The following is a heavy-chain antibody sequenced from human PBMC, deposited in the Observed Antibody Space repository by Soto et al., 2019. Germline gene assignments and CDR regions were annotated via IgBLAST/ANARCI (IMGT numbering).Heavy chain of an antibody. CDR3: AREVQGYCSSTSCFARTYYYYYYMDV. V-gene: IGHV1-18*01. Sequence: ASVKVSCKASGYTFTSYGISWVRQAPGQGLEWMGWISAYNGNTNYAQKLQGRVTMTTDTSTSTAYMELRSLRSDDTAVYYCAREVQGYCSSTSCFARTYYYYYYMDVWGKGTTVTVSS. J-gene: IGHJ6*03. D-gene: IGHD2-2*01. CDR2: ISAYNGNT. CDR1: GYTFTSYG.